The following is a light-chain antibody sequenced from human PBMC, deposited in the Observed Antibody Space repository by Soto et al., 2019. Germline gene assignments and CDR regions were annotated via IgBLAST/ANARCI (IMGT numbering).Light chain of an antibody. V-gene: IGKV3-11*01. CDR1: QSVSSY. CDR2: DAS. Sequence: PCERSTVSCRASQSVSSYLAWYQQKPGQAPRLLIYDASNRATGIPARFSGSGSGTDFTLTISSLEPEDFAVYYCQQRSNWPPITFGQGTRLEIK. J-gene: IGKJ5*01. CDR3: QQRSNWPPIT.